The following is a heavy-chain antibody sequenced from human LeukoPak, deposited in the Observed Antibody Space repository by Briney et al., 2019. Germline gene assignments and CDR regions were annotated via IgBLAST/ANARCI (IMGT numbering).Heavy chain of an antibody. Sequence: PGGSLRLPXAASGFTFSSYWMHWVRQAPGKGLVWVSRIHSDGSSTSYADSVRGRFTISRDDAKSTLYLQMNSLRAEDTAVYYCARSGWPYYFDYWGQGTLVTVSS. V-gene: IGHV3-74*01. CDR3: ARSGWPYYFDY. D-gene: IGHD3-22*01. CDR2: IHSDGSST. J-gene: IGHJ4*02. CDR1: GFTFSSYW.